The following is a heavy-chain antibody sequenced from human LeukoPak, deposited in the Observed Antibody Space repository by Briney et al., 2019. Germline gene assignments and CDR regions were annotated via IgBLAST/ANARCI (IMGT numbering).Heavy chain of an antibody. D-gene: IGHD6-19*01. CDR2: INHSGST. CDR3: ARHGWNGP. V-gene: IGHV4-34*01. J-gene: IGHJ5*02. CDR1: GGSFSGYY. Sequence: PSETLSLTCAVYGGSFSGYYWSWIRQPPGKGLEWIGEINHSGSTNYNPSLKSRVTISVDTSKNQFSLKLSSVTAADTAVYYCARHGWNGPWGQGTLVTVSS.